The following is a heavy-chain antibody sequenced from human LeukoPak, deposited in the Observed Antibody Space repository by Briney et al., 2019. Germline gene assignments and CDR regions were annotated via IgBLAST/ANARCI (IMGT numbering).Heavy chain of an antibody. V-gene: IGHV3-20*01. Sequence: GGSLRLSCAASGFTFDDYGMSWVRQAPGKGLKWVSVINWNGGSTGYADSVKGRFTISRDNAKNSLYLQMNSLRAEDTALYHCARAPYPAHYYYYMDVWGKGTTVTVSS. CDR1: GFTFDDYG. CDR3: ARAPYPAHYYYYMDV. CDR2: INWNGGST. J-gene: IGHJ6*03.